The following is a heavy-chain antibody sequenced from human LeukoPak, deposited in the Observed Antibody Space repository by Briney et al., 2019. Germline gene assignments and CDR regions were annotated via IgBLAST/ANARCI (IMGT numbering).Heavy chain of an antibody. J-gene: IGHJ4*02. D-gene: IGHD2-15*01. CDR3: AKDQKAVVVVAEDFDY. CDR2: ISYDGSNK. V-gene: IGHV3-30-3*01. CDR1: GFTFISYA. Sequence: GGSLRRSCAASGFTFISYAMHWVRQAPGKGLEWVAVISYDGSNKYYADSVKGRFTISRDNSKNTLYLQMNSLRAEDTAVYYCAKDQKAVVVVAEDFDYWGQGTLVTVSS.